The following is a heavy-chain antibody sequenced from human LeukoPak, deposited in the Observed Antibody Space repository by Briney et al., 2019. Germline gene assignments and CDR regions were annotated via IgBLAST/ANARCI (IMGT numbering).Heavy chain of an antibody. D-gene: IGHD6-13*01. CDR1: GGSINSYY. CDR2: INHSGST. CDR3: ARGRLAAAGTRYFQH. J-gene: IGHJ1*01. Sequence: SETLSLTCIVSGGSINSYYWSWIRQPPGKGLEWIGEINHSGSTNYNPSLKSRVTISVDTSKNQFSLKLSSVTAADTAVYYCARGRLAAAGTRYFQHWGQGTLVTVSS. V-gene: IGHV4-34*01.